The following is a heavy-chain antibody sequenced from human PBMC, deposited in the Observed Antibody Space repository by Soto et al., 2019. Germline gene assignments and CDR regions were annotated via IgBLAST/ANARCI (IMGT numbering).Heavy chain of an antibody. V-gene: IGHV3-30*02. CDR1: GFTFSSYG. CDR3: TKYCSAYKNDHFRVDV. D-gene: IGHD2-15*01. Sequence: GGSLRLSCAASGFTFSSYGLYWVRLAPGLRLEWVTFISYDGSNKYYADSVKGRFTISRDNSKNTQYLQMNRLGAEETAVYYCTKYCSAYKNDHFRVDVWGQGTTVTVSS. CDR2: ISYDGSNK. J-gene: IGHJ6*02.